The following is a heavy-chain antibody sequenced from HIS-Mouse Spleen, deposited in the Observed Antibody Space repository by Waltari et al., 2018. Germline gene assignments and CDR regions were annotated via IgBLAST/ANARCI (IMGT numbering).Heavy chain of an antibody. CDR2: IYYSGST. J-gene: IGHJ4*02. Sequence: QLQLQESGPGLVTPSETLSLTCTVSGGSISSRSYYWGWIRQPPGKGLEWIGSIYYSGSTYYNPSLKSRVTISVDTSKNQFSLKLSSVTAADTAVYYCARGAPSAGNFDYWGQGTLVTVSS. V-gene: IGHV4-39*07. CDR1: GGSISSRSYY. CDR3: ARGAPSAGNFDY.